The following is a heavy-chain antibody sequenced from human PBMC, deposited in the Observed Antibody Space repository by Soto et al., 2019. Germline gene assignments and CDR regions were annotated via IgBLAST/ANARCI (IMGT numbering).Heavy chain of an antibody. V-gene: IGHV3-74*01. CDR2: IRGDGSST. CDR1: GFTFSDYW. Sequence: EVQLVESGGGLVQPGGSRRLSCAASGFTFSDYWMHWFRQAPGKGLVWVSRIRGDGSSTSHADSVKGRLTISRDNAKGTLYLQMNRLTVEDTAIYYCARVAVVARRSWYFDLCGRGTLVTGSS. J-gene: IGHJ2*01. CDR3: ARVAVVARRSWYFDL. D-gene: IGHD6-19*01.